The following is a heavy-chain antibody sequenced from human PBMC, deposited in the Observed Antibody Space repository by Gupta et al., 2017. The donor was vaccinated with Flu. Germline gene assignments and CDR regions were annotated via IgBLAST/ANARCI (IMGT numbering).Heavy chain of an antibody. CDR2: IYYNGSA. D-gene: IGHD6-19*01. V-gene: IGHV4-59*08. J-gene: IGHJ4*02. CDR3: ARHGWVAAHDV. Sequence: VRQPPGRGLEWIGYIYYNGSAYYNPSLKSRVSISLDTSRSQFSLRLTSMTRADTAVYYCARHGWVAAHDVWGQGTLVTVSS.